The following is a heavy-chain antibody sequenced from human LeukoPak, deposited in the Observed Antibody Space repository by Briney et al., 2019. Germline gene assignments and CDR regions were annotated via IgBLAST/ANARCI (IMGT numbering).Heavy chain of an antibody. J-gene: IGHJ4*02. CDR1: GGSVSSSSYN. V-gene: IGHV4-39*01. CDR3: ARHDRIIASPLI. D-gene: IGHD6-13*01. CDR2: IYYSGST. Sequence: SETLSLTCIVSGGSVSSSSYNWGWIRQPPGKGLEWIGSIYYSGSTYYNPSLKSRLTISVDTSKNQFSLKLSSVTAADTAVYYCARHDRIIASPLIWGQGTLVTVSS.